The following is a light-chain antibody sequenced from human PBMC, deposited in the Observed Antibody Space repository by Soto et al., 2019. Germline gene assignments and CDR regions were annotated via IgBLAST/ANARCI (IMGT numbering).Light chain of an antibody. J-gene: IGKJ1*01. CDR3: QQRSNWPLTWT. V-gene: IGKV3-11*01. CDR2: DAS. CDR1: QSVSSY. Sequence: EIVLTQSPATLSLSPGERATLSCRASQSVSSYLAWYQQKPGQAPRLLIYDASNRATGIPARFSGSGSGTAFTLTIISLEPEDFAVYYCQQRSNWPLTWTFGQGTKVEIK.